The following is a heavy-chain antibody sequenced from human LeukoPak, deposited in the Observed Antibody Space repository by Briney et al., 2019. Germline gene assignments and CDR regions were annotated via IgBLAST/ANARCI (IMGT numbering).Heavy chain of an antibody. V-gene: IGHV3-64*01. CDR2: ISSNGGST. CDR1: GFTFSSYA. D-gene: IGHD6-13*01. Sequence: GGSLRLSCAASGFTFSSYAMHWVRQAPGKGLEYVSAISSNGGSTYYANSVKGRFTISRDNAKNSLYLQMNSLRAEDTAVYYCARGHTDLAAAGTGGDYYYYYYMDVWGKGTTVTVSS. J-gene: IGHJ6*03. CDR3: ARGHTDLAAAGTGGDYYYYYYMDV.